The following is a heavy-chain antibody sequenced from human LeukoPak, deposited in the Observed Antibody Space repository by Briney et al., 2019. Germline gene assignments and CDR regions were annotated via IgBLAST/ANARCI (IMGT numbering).Heavy chain of an antibody. CDR1: GFTFSSYG. V-gene: IGHV3-30*19. CDR3: ARGDVYQLWPHLDY. CDR2: ISYDGSNK. D-gene: IGHD5-18*01. Sequence: GRSLRLSCAASGFTFSSYGMHWVRQAPGKGLEWVAVISYDGSNKYYADSVKGRFTISRDNSKNTLYLQMNSLRAEDTAVYYCARGDVYQLWPHLDYWGQGTLVTVSS. J-gene: IGHJ4*02.